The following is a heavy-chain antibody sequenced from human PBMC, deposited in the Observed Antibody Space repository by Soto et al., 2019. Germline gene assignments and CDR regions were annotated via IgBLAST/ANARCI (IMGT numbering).Heavy chain of an antibody. CDR3: ARERTYQLSGDDTLDI. CDR2: IYYSGNT. Sequence: SETLSLTCTVSGGSTSSDNYWSWIRQPPGKGLEWIGHIYYSGNTDYNPSLKSRLAISIDTSKNQFSLKLSSVTAADTAKYYCARERTYQLSGDDTLDIWALGTMVTVS. D-gene: IGHD2-2*01. CDR1: GGSTSSDNY. J-gene: IGHJ3*02. V-gene: IGHV4-30-4*01.